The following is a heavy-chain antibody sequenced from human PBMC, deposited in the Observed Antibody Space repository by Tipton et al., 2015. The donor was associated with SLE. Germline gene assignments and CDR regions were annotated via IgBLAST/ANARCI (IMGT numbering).Heavy chain of an antibody. CDR3: VSLGGPGAIDAFVI. CDR1: GYSFTNYW. V-gene: IGHV5-51*03. J-gene: IGHJ3*02. Sequence: QLVQSGAEVKKPGESLKISCKASGYSFTNYWIGWVRQMPGKGLEWMGIVYPGDSRTMYSPSFQGQVTISADKSISTAYLQWSSLAASDTAMYYCVSLGGPGAIDAFVILGQGTLVTFSS. CDR2: VYPGDSRT.